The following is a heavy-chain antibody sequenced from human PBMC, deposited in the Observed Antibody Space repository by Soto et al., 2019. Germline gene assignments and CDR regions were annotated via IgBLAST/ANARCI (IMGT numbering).Heavy chain of an antibody. V-gene: IGHV3-23*01. J-gene: IGHJ4*02. CDR3: AKDPNRGYSYGRDY. CDR2: ISGSGGST. D-gene: IGHD5-18*01. Sequence: LRLSFAASGFTFSSYAMSWVRQAPGKGLEWVSAISGSGGSTYYADSVKGRFTISRDNSKNTLYLQMNSLRAEDTAVYYCAKDPNRGYSYGRDYWGQGTLVTVSS. CDR1: GFTFSSYA.